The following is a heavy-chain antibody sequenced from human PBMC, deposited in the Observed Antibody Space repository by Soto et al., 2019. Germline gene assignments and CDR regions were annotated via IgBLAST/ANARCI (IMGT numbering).Heavy chain of an antibody. D-gene: IGHD2-15*01. V-gene: IGHV3-23*01. CDR3: VKQAHGLDGVAFDY. Sequence: GGSLRLSCAASGFTYTNYAMSWVRQAPGKGLQWVSAISGSGSTIYYADSVKGRFTISRDNAKNSLYLQMGSLRPEDTASYYCVKQAHGLDGVAFDYWGQGTQVTVSS. CDR2: ISGSGSTI. CDR1: GFTYTNYA. J-gene: IGHJ4*02.